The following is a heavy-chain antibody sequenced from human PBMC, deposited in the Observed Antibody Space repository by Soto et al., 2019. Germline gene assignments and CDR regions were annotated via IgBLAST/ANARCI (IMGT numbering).Heavy chain of an antibody. V-gene: IGHV3-48*03. D-gene: IGHD3-3*01. CDR2: ISSSGSTI. Sequence: EVQLVESGGGLVQPGGSLRLSCAASGFTFSSYEMNWVRQAPGKGLEWVSYISSSGSTIYNADSVKGRFTISIDNAKNSLLLHMTSLMAEETAVFYWGVGSRVDRPIVFGFRLYYYYGMDVWGQGTTVIVSS. J-gene: IGHJ6*02. CDR1: GFTFSSYE. CDR3: GVGSRVDRPIVFGFRLYYYYGMDV.